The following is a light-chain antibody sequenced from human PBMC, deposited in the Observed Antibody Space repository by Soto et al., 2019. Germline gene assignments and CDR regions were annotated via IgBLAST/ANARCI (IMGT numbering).Light chain of an antibody. Sequence: QSALTQPASVSGSPGQSITIYCTGTSSDVVGYNFVSWYQQHPGKVRKLMIFDVNRSPSGVSDRYSGSKSGNTASLTISGLQAEDEGYYYYCSYTSSSTHVFGSGTKLTVL. V-gene: IGLV2-14*03. J-gene: IGLJ1*01. CDR3: CSYTSSSTHV. CDR2: DVN. CDR1: SSDVVGYNF.